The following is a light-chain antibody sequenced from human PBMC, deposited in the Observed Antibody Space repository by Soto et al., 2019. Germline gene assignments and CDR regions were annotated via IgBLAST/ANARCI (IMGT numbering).Light chain of an antibody. CDR1: QSVSSSY. J-gene: IGKJ1*01. CDR2: GAS. V-gene: IGKV3-20*01. CDR3: HQYGSSPRT. Sequence: PGERVTLSCRASQSVSSSYLTWYQQKPGQAPRLLIYGASTRATGIPDRFSGSGPGTDFTLTISRLEPEDFAVYYCHQYGSSPRTFGPGTKVDIK.